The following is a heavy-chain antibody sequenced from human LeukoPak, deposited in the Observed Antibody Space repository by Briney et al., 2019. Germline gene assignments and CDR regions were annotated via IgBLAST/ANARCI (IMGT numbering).Heavy chain of an antibody. Sequence: LPGRSPRLSCAASGFTFSSYAMHWVRQAPGKGLEWVTVISYDGGNKYYADSVRGRFIISRDNSKNTLYLQMNSLRAEDTAMYYCAKIASQGPDYWGQGTLVTVSS. D-gene: IGHD2-21*01. J-gene: IGHJ4*02. CDR1: GFTFSSYA. CDR2: ISYDGGNK. CDR3: AKIASQGPDY. V-gene: IGHV3-30-3*02.